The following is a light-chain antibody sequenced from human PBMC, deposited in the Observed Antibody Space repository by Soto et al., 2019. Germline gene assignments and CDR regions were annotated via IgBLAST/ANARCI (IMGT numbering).Light chain of an antibody. CDR1: SSDVGGYNY. Sequence: QSALTQPASVSGSPGQSITISCTGTSSDVGGYNYVSWYQQHPGKAPKLMIYEVSNRPSGVSNRFSGSKSGNTASLTISGLQAEDEVDYYCSSYTSSSTLPYVFGTGTKLTVL. J-gene: IGLJ1*01. CDR3: SSYTSSSTLPYV. V-gene: IGLV2-14*01. CDR2: EVS.